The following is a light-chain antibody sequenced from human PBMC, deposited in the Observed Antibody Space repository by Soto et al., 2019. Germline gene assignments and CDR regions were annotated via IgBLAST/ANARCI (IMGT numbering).Light chain of an antibody. CDR3: QKYDSGPWT. V-gene: IGKV4-1*01. J-gene: IGKJ1*01. Sequence: DIVMTQSPDSLAVSLRERATVNFKSSRDVLYSSNNKNYLAWYQQTPGQTPKMLIYWASTRASGVPARFSGSGSGTEFTLPLSRLQPEDVETYYCQKYDSGPWTFGQGTKVDIK. CDR1: RDVLYSSNNKNY. CDR2: WAS.